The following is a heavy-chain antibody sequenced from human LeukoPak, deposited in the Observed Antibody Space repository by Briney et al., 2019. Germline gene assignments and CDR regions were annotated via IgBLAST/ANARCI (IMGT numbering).Heavy chain of an antibody. D-gene: IGHD3-10*01. Sequence: ASVKVSCKVSGYTLTELSMHWVRQAPGKGLEWMGGFDPEDGETIYAQKFQGRVTMTEDTSTDTAYMELSSLRSEDTAVYYCARQVKMVRGVSAFDIWGQGTTVTVSS. V-gene: IGHV1-24*01. CDR3: ARQVKMVRGVSAFDI. J-gene: IGHJ3*02. CDR2: FDPEDGET. CDR1: GYTLTELS.